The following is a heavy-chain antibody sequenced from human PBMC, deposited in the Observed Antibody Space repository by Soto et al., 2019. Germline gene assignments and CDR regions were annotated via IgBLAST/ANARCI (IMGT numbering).Heavy chain of an antibody. CDR1: GFTFRDHW. V-gene: IGHV3-74*01. Sequence: EVQLVESGGGLVQPGGSLRLSCAASGFTFRDHWMHWVRQAPGKGLVWVSRINSDGSTTTYADSVKGRFTISRDNAKSTLYLQLNSLRAEDTGLYCCASGYSSGPDYWGQGTLVTVSS. D-gene: IGHD6-19*01. CDR3: ASGYSSGPDY. J-gene: IGHJ4*02. CDR2: INSDGSTT.